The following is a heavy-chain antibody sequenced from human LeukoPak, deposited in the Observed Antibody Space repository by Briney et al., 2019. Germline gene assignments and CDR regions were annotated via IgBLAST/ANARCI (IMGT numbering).Heavy chain of an antibody. CDR1: GFTFSSYA. J-gene: IGHJ4*02. CDR3: ARGQGGTVAGLDY. V-gene: IGHV3-30*14. D-gene: IGHD6-19*01. Sequence: GGSLRLSCAASGFTFSSYAMHWVRQAPGKGLEWVAVISYDGSNKYYADSVKGRFTISRDESKNTVCLQMSSLRVDDTAIYFCARGQGGTVAGLDYWGQGTLVTVSS. CDR2: ISYDGSNK.